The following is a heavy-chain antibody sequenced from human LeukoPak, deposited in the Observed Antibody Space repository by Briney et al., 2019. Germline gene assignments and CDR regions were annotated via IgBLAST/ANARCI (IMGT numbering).Heavy chain of an antibody. J-gene: IGHJ6*02. V-gene: IGHV1-2*02. CDR3: ARECSSTSCGYYGMDV. CDR1: GYTFTGYF. Sequence: ASVKVSCKASGYTFTGYFIHWLRQAPGQGLEWMGWINPNSGGTNYAQKFQGRVTMTRDTSISTAYMELSRLRSDDTAVYYCARECSSTSCGYYGMDVWGQGTTVTVSS. CDR2: INPNSGGT. D-gene: IGHD2-2*01.